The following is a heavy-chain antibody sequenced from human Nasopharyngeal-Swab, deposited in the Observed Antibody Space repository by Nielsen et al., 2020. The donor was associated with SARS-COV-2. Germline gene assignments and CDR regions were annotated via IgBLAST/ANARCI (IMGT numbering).Heavy chain of an antibody. J-gene: IGHJ4*02. V-gene: IGHV1-3*01. CDR2: INAGNGNT. Sequence: ASVKVSCKASGYTFTSYAMHWVRQAPGQRLEWMGWINAGNGNTKYSQKFQGRVTMTEDTSTDTAYMELSSLRSEDTAVYYCATGGFGALRYWGQGTLVTVSS. D-gene: IGHD3-10*01. CDR1: GYTFTSYA. CDR3: ATGGFGALRY.